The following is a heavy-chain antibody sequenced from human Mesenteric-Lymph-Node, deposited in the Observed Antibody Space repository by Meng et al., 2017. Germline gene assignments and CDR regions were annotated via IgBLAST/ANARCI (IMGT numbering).Heavy chain of an antibody. CDR1: GGSINNNDYF. V-gene: IGHV4-30-4*01. Sequence: QVQLQDAGPRLVKPSQTLSLTATSSGGSINNNDYFWSWVRQPSGEGLEWIGYIYHTGTTYYNPSLKSRVAISVDPSKNHFFLNLTSVTVADTAVYYCARVDQWLPPDYFFDFWGQGALVTVSS. J-gene: IGHJ4*02. D-gene: IGHD5-12*01. CDR3: ARVDQWLPPDYFFDF. CDR2: IYHTGTT.